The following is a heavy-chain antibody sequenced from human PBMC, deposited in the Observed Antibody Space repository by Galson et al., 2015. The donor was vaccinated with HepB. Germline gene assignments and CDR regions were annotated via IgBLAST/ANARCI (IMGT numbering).Heavy chain of an antibody. CDR2: INPSGGRT. J-gene: IGHJ6*02. CDR1: GYTFSTYS. V-gene: IGHV1-46*01. Sequence: SVKVSCKASGYTFSTYSIHWVRQAPGQGLEWMGIINPSGGRTNYAQKFQDRVTMTRNQFSLHLSSVTPEDTAVYYCAYGSDVWGQGTTVIVSS. CDR3: AYGSDV.